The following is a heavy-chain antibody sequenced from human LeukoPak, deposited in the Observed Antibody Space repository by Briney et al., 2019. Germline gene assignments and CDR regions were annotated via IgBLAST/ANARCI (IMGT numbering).Heavy chain of an antibody. CDR1: GFSFSTYG. D-gene: IGHD6-6*01. CDR3: AKGEYSSSSQVFDY. Sequence: GGPLRLSCAASGFSFSTYGMHWVRQAPGKGLEWVAFIRYDGSNKFYADSVKGRFTISRDNSKNTLYLQMNSLRGEDTAVYYCAKGEYSSSSQVFDYWGQGTLVTVPS. CDR2: IRYDGSNK. J-gene: IGHJ4*02. V-gene: IGHV3-30*02.